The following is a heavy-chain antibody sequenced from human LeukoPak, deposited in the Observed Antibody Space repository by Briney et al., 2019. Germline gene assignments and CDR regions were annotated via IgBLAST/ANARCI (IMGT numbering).Heavy chain of an antibody. V-gene: IGHV3-23*01. J-gene: IGHJ4*02. D-gene: IGHD3-10*01. CDR1: GFTFSTYA. Sequence: GGSLRLSCAASGFTFSTYATSWVRQAPGKGLEWVSSISGSSDSTYYADAVKGRFTISRDNSKNTLYLQMNILRAEDTAVYYCASGSYRLGDYWGQGTLVTVSS. CDR3: ASGSYRLGDY. CDR2: ISGSSDST.